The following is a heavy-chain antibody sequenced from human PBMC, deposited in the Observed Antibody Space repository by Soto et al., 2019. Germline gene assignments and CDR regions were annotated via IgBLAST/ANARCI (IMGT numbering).Heavy chain of an antibody. J-gene: IGHJ4*02. CDR1: GFTFSSYW. CDR2: INSDGSAT. D-gene: IGHD3-10*01. CDR3: HASGSPDY. Sequence: EVQLVESGGGLVQPGGSLRLSCAASGFTFSSYWMHWIRQAPGKGLVWVSRINSDGSATNYADSVKGRCTISRDNAKNTLYLQMNSLRAEDTAVYYWHASGSPDYWGQGTLVTVSS. V-gene: IGHV3-74*01.